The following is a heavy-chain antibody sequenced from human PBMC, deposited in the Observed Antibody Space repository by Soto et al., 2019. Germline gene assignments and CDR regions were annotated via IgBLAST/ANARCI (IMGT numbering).Heavy chain of an antibody. V-gene: IGHV1-18*01. CDR2: ISAYNGNT. CDR1: GYTFTSYG. J-gene: IGHJ4*02. CDR3: XXXXXXXXHDX. Sequence: QVQLVQSGAEVKKPGASVKVSCKASGYTFTSYGISWVRQAPGQGLEWMGWISAYNGNTNYAQKLQGRVTMTTDTSTSTAXXXXXXXXXXXXXXXXXXXXXXXXXHDXWGQGTLVTVSS.